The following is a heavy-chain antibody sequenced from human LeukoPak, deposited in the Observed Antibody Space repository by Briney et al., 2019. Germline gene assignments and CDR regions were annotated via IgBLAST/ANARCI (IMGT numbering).Heavy chain of an antibody. D-gene: IGHD5-12*01. CDR2: INHSGST. CDR1: GGSFSGYY. Sequence: SETLSLTCAVYGGSFSGYYWSWIRQPPGKGLEWIGEINHSGSTNYNPSLKSRVTISVDTSKNQFSLKLSSVTAADTAVYYCARTGRGCSGYPGYWGQGTLVTVSS. CDR3: ARTGRGCSGYPGY. J-gene: IGHJ4*02. V-gene: IGHV4-34*01.